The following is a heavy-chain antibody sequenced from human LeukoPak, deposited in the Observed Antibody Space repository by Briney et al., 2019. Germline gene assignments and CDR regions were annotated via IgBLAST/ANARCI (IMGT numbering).Heavy chain of an antibody. CDR2: IKQDGSAK. V-gene: IGHV3-7*04. D-gene: IGHD3-16*01. CDR1: GFTFSSYW. CDR3: GRDGGGILDF. Sequence: GGSLRLSCAASGFTFSSYWMAWVRQAPGKGLEWVANIKQDGSAKNYVDSVRGRFTISRDNAKSSLELQMNSLRVEDTAVYYCGRDGGGILDFGGQGTRVPVSP. J-gene: IGHJ4*02.